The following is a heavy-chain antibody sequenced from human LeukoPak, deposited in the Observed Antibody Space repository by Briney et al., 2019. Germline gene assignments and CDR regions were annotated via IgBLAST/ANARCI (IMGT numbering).Heavy chain of an antibody. D-gene: IGHD2-21*02. J-gene: IGHJ3*02. Sequence: GASVKVSCKASGYTFTSYYMHWVRQAPGQGLEWMGIINPSGGSTSYAQKFQGRVTMTRDMSTSTVYMELSSLRSEDTAVYYCLAVVTDDRAFDIWGQGTMVTVSS. CDR1: GYTFTSYY. CDR3: LAVVTDDRAFDI. CDR2: INPSGGST. V-gene: IGHV1-46*01.